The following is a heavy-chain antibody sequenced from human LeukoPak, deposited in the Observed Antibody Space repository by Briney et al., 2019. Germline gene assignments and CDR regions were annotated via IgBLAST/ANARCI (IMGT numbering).Heavy chain of an antibody. V-gene: IGHV3-23*01. J-gene: IGHJ4*02. CDR1: GFTFSNSA. CDR3: AKENYGSGPNNFDY. Sequence: GGSLRLSCAASGFTFSNSAMSWVRQAPGKGLEWVSHISASGYSTYYADFVKGRFTISRDSYKNKMYLQMNSLRAEDTAVYYCAKENYGSGPNNFDYWGQGTLVTVSS. D-gene: IGHD3-10*01. CDR2: ISASGYST.